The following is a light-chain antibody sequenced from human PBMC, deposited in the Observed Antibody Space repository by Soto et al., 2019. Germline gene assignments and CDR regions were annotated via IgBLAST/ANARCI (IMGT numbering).Light chain of an antibody. CDR3: QQYNDWPLT. J-gene: IGKJ4*01. V-gene: IGKV3-15*01. Sequence: EIVITQSPATLSVSPGERATLTCRASQSVSSNLAWYQQKPGQAPRLLIYGASTRETGTPARFSGSGSGTEFTLTISSLQSEDFEVDDCQQYNDWPLTFGGGTKVDIK. CDR1: QSVSSN. CDR2: GAS.